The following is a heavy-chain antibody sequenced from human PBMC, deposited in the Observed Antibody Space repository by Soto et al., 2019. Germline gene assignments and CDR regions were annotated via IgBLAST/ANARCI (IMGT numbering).Heavy chain of an antibody. V-gene: IGHV1-46*01. CDR1: GYTFTSYY. CDR3: ARDARTYYDFWSGSWLDA. Sequence: ASVKVSCKASGYTFTSYYMHWVRQAPGQGLEWMGIINPSGGSTSYAQKFQGRVTMTRDTPTSTVYMELSSMRSEDTAVYYCARDARTYYDFWSGSWLDAWGQGTMVTVYS. D-gene: IGHD3-3*01. CDR2: INPSGGST. J-gene: IGHJ5*02.